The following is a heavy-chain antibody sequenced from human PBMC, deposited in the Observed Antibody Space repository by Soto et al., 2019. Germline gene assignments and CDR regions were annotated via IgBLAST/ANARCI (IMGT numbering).Heavy chain of an antibody. CDR2: LNGGTGQT. Sequence: DAVKVCCKASGYTFSTYAMHWVRQAPGQSLEWMGWLNGGTGQTRYSQKFQDRVIITRDTSAGTGYMELSSLTSEYTAVYYSPRGKGMQENSLYHGLDIWG. CDR3: PRGKGMQENSLYHGLDI. CDR1: GYTFSTYA. D-gene: IGHD1-7*01. V-gene: IGHV1-3*01. J-gene: IGHJ6*01.